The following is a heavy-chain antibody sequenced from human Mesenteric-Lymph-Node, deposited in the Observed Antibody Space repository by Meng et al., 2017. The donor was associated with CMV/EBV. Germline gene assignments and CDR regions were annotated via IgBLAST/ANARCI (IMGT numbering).Heavy chain of an antibody. CDR3: AREVSSSSWATFDY. CDR1: GYTCTSYA. Sequence: ASGYTCTSYAMNWVLQAPGQGRGWMGSINTNNGNPTYAQGFTGRFVFSLDTSVSTAYLQISSLKADDTAVYYCAREVSSSSWATFDYWGQGTLVTVSS. D-gene: IGHD6-13*01. J-gene: IGHJ4*02. V-gene: IGHV7-4-1*02. CDR2: INTNNGNP.